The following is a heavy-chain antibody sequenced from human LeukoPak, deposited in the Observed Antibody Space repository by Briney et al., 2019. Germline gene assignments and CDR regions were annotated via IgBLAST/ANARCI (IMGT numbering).Heavy chain of an antibody. CDR1: GYSFTSYW. D-gene: IGHD3-22*01. CDR2: IYPGDSDT. Sequence: GESLNISCKGSGYSFTSYWIGWVRQMPGKGLEWMGIIYPGDSDTRYSPSFQGQVTISADKSISTAYLQWSSLKASDTAMYYCARQVNYDSSGYYPSPIDYWGQGTLVTVSS. J-gene: IGHJ4*02. V-gene: IGHV5-51*01. CDR3: ARQVNYDSSGYYPSPIDY.